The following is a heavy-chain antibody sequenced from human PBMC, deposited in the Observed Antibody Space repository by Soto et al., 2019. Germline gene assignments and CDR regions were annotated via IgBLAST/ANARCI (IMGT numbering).Heavy chain of an antibody. J-gene: IGHJ4*02. Sequence: SGPTLVNDTQTLTLTLTFSGFLISTSGMCVSWIRQPPGKALEWPALIDWDDDKYYSTSLKTRLTISKDTSKNQVVLTMTNMDPVDTATYYCARTLNTYYDIWTGYYTGYYFDFWGQGTLVTVSS. CDR2: IDWDDDK. CDR1: GFLISTSGMC. V-gene: IGHV2-70*01. CDR3: ARTLNTYYDIWTGYYTGYYFDF. D-gene: IGHD3-9*01.